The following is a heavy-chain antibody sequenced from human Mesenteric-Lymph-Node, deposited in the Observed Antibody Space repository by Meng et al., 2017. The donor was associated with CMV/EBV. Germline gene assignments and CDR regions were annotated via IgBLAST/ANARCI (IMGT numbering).Heavy chain of an antibody. CDR2: IRSKAYGGTT. J-gene: IGHJ6*02. CDR3: SRGLAYCGGDCYSPYGMDV. CDR1: GFTFGDYA. D-gene: IGHD2-21*01. Sequence: GESLKISCTASGFTFGDYAMSWVRQAPGKGLEWVGFIRSKAYGGTTEYAASVKGRFTISRDDSKSIAYLQMNSLKTEDTAVYYCSRGLAYCGGDCYSPYGMDVWGQGTTVTVSS. V-gene: IGHV3-49*04.